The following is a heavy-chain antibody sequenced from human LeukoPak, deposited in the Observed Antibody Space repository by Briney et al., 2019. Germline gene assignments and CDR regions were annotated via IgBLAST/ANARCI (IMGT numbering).Heavy chain of an antibody. V-gene: IGHV4-31*03. CDR1: GGSISSGGYY. CDR3: AREEYSSSWLDY. J-gene: IGHJ4*02. D-gene: IGHD6-13*01. CDR2: IYYSGST. Sequence: SQTLSLTCTVSGGSISSGGYYWSWIRQHPGKGLEWIGYIYYSGSTYYNPSLKSRVTISVDTSKNQFSLKLSSVTAADTAVYYCAREEYSSSWLDYWGQGTLVTVSS.